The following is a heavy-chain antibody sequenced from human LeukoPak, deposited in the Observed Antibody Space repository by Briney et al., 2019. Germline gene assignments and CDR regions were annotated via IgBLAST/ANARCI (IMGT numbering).Heavy chain of an antibody. Sequence: SETLSLTCTVSGGSVSSGSYYWSWIRRPPGKGLEWIGYIYYSGSTNYNPSLKSRVTISVDTSKNQFSLKLSSVTAADTAVYYCARLARQNIVREFDYWGQGTLVTVSS. D-gene: IGHD2/OR15-2a*01. V-gene: IGHV4-61*01. CDR3: ARLARQNIVREFDY. J-gene: IGHJ4*02. CDR1: GGSVSSGSYY. CDR2: IYYSGST.